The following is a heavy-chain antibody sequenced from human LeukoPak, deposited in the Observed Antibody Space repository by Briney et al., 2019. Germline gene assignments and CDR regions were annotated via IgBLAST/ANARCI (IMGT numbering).Heavy chain of an antibody. V-gene: IGHV4-39*07. CDR1: GGSISSSSYY. CDR3: ARDGLWIQNAFDI. CDR2: MHYSGST. J-gene: IGHJ3*02. Sequence: SETLSLTCTVSGGSISSSSYYWGWIRQPPGKGLEWIGSMHYSGSTYYNPSLKSRVTISVDTSKNQFSLKLSSVTAADTAVYYCARDGLWIQNAFDIWGQGTMVTVSS. D-gene: IGHD5-18*01.